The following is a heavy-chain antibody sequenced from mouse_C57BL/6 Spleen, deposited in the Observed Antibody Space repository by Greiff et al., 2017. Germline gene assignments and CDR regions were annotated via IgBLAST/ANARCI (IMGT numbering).Heavy chain of an antibody. V-gene: IGHV1-72*01. CDR1: GYTFTSYW. CDR2: IAPNSGGT. CDR3: ARSYYDYDGGFAY. J-gene: IGHJ3*01. D-gene: IGHD2-4*01. Sequence: QVQLQQPGAELVKPGASVKLSCKASGYTFTSYWMHWVKQRPGRGLEWIGRIAPNSGGTKYNEKFKSKATLTVDKPSSTAYMQLSSLTSEDSAVYYCARSYYDYDGGFAYWGQGTLVTVSA.